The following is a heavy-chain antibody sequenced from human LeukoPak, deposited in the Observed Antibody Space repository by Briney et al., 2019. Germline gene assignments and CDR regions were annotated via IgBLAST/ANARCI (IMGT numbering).Heavy chain of an antibody. CDR3: ARDTDDPSSGSYPQYYFDY. J-gene: IGHJ4*02. V-gene: IGHV4-31*03. Sequence: SETLSLTCTVSGVSLSSGEPYWSWIRQVPGKGPEWIGYIHYSGTTFYHPSLKSRLSMSVDTSKNQFSLKLSSVTAADTAVYYCARDTDDPSSGSYPQYYFDYWGQGTLVTVSS. D-gene: IGHD3-10*01. CDR1: GVSLSSGEPY. CDR2: IHYSGTT.